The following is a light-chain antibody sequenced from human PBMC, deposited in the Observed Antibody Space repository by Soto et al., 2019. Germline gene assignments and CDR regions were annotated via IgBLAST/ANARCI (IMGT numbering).Light chain of an antibody. CDR3: SSYTTSNTRQIV. J-gene: IGLJ1*01. Sequence: QSALTQPASVSGSPGKSITISCTGTSSDVGGYNYVSWYQHHPGKAPKLIIYDVTNRPSGVSNPFSGSKSGNTASLTISGLQPEDAADYYCSSYTTSNTRQIVFGTGTKLTVL. V-gene: IGLV2-14*03. CDR2: DVT. CDR1: SSDVGGYNY.